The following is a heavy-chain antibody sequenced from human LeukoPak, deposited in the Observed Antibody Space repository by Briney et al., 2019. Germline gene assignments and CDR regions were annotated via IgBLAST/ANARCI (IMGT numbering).Heavy chain of an antibody. J-gene: IGHJ4*02. D-gene: IGHD3-10*01. CDR1: GFTFSSYG. CDR2: ISSNGGST. Sequence: GGSLRLSCAASGFTFSSYGMHWVRQAPGKGLEYVSAISSNGGSTYYADSVKGRFTISRDNSKNTLYLQMSSLRAEDTAVYYSVKGGTMVPGILYYWGQGPLLPVSS. CDR3: VKGGTMVPGILYY. V-gene: IGHV3-64D*09.